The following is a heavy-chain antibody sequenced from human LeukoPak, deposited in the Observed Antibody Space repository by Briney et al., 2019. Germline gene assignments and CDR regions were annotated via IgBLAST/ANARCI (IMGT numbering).Heavy chain of an antibody. CDR1: GFTSSTYA. J-gene: IGHJ4*02. CDR3: ATSKYSGSY. CDR2: ISGSGGRI. V-gene: IGHV3-23*01. Sequence: PGGSLRLSCAGSGFTSSTYAMSWVRQAPGKGLEWVSAISGSGGRIYYGASVKGRFTISRDNSKNTLNLQMNSMRAEDTAVYYCATSKYSGSYWGQGTLVTVSS. D-gene: IGHD1-26*01.